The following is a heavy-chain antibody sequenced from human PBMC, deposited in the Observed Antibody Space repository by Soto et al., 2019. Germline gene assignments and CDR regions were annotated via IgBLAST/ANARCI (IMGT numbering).Heavy chain of an antibody. D-gene: IGHD2-15*01. CDR3: ARGPRVVAATATHFDL. J-gene: IGHJ2*01. Sequence: SETLSLTCAVYGGSSSGYYWSWIRQPPGKGLEWIGEINHSGSTNYNPSLKSRVTISVDTSKNQFSLKLSSVTAADTAVYYCARGPRVVAATATHFDLWGRGTLVTVSS. CDR2: INHSGST. V-gene: IGHV4-34*01. CDR1: GGSSSGYY.